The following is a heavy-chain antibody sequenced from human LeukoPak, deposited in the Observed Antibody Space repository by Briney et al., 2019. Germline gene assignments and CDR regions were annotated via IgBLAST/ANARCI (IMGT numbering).Heavy chain of an antibody. Sequence: GGSLGLSCAASGFTFSDYYMSWIRQAPGKGLEWVSYISSSGSTIYYADSVKGRFTISRDNAKNSLYLQINSLRAEDTAVYYCARVGNYDYVWGSYRTLDYWGQGTLVTVSS. D-gene: IGHD3-16*02. CDR2: ISSSGSTI. J-gene: IGHJ4*02. CDR1: GFTFSDYY. CDR3: ARVGNYDYVWGSYRTLDY. V-gene: IGHV3-11*01.